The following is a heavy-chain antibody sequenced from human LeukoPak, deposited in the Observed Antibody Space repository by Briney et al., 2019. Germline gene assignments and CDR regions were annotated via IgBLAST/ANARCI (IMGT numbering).Heavy chain of an antibody. CDR3: AGYCSGGSCYGRFDY. CDR1: GGSFSGYY. CDR2: IYYSGST. D-gene: IGHD2-15*01. Sequence: SETLSLTCAVYGGSFSGYYWSWIRQPPGKGLEWIGSIYYSGSTYYNPSLKSRVTISVDTSKNQFSLKLSSVTAADTAVYYCAGYCSGGSCYGRFDYWGQGTLVTVSS. J-gene: IGHJ4*02. V-gene: IGHV4-34*01.